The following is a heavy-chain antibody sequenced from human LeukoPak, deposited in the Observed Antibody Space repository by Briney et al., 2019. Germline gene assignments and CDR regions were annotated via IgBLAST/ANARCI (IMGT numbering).Heavy chain of an antibody. D-gene: IGHD6-13*01. J-gene: IGHJ4*02. CDR3: ARGIAAAGHLDY. CDR1: GFTFSSYG. Sequence: GGSMRLSCAASGFTFSSYGMHWVRQAPGKGLEWVAVIWYDGSNKYYADSVKGRFTISRDNSKNTLYLQMNSLRAEDTAVYYCARGIAAAGHLDYWGQGTLVTASS. V-gene: IGHV3-33*01. CDR2: IWYDGSNK.